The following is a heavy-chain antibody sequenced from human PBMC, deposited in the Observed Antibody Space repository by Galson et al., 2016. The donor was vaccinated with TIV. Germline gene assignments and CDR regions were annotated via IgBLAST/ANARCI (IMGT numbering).Heavy chain of an antibody. J-gene: IGHJ4*02. CDR1: GFPFDDYS. CDR2: ISWDGRST. D-gene: IGHD3-10*01. CDR3: VKEAVLPSGEFFYS. Sequence: SLRLSCAASGFPFDDYSMHWVRHAPGKGLEWVSLISWDGRSTEYVESLKGRFTISRDNNKNSLYLQMKSLRIEDTALYYCVKEAVLPSGEFFYSWGQGTLVAVSS. V-gene: IGHV3-43*01.